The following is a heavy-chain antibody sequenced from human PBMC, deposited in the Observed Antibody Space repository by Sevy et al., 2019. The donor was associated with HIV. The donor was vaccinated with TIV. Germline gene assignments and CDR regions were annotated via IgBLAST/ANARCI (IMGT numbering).Heavy chain of an antibody. D-gene: IGHD1-1*01. Sequence: GGSLRLSCAASGFTFSNYGMHWVRQAPGKGLEWVASISYDEVNKYYADSVKGRFTISRDNSRNTLSLQMNSLRTEDXXXXXXXXXXXXXXTRGFDYWGQGTLVTVSS. V-gene: IGHV3-30*03. CDR3: XXXXXXXXTRGFDY. CDR2: ISYDEVNK. J-gene: IGHJ4*02. CDR1: GFTFSNYG.